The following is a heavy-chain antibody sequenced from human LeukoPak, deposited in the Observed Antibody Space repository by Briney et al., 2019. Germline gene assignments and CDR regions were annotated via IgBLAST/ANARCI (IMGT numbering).Heavy chain of an antibody. CDR1: GGTFTSYD. CDR2: MNPNSGNT. D-gene: IGHD3-22*01. CDR3: AREDSYDSGSSDY. Sequence: VASVKVSCKASGGTFTSYDINWVRQATGQGLEWMGWMNPNSGNTAYAQKFQGRVTITRNTSISTAYMELSSLRSEDTAIYYCAREDSYDSGSSDYWGQGTLVTVSS. V-gene: IGHV1-8*03. J-gene: IGHJ4*02.